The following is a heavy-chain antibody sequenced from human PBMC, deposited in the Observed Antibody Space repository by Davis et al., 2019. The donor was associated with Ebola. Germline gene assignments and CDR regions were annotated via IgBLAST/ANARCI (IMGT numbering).Heavy chain of an antibody. CDR3: ARPADSSGRGFDY. D-gene: IGHD3-22*01. V-gene: IGHV3-66*04. CDR2: IFSCGYT. Sequence: PGGSLRPSCPPSGFTLRSYYMTWVRQAPGKGLEWASAIFSCGYTYYADSVKGRFILSRDNSKNPPFLQMDNLRAEDTAIYYCARPADSSGRGFDYWGQGTLVTVSS. J-gene: IGHJ4*02. CDR1: GFTLRSYY.